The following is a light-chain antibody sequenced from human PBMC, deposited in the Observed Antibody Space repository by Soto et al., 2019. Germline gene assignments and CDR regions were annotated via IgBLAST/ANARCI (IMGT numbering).Light chain of an antibody. V-gene: IGKV3-20*01. CDR3: QQYRSPPRT. J-gene: IGKJ1*01. Sequence: EMVLTQSPGTLSLSPGERATLSCRASQSVSSSYLAWYQQKPGQTPRLLIHGASSRATGIPDRFSGSGSGTDFTLTISRLEPEDFAVYYCQQYRSPPRTFGQGTKVDIK. CDR2: GAS. CDR1: QSVSSSY.